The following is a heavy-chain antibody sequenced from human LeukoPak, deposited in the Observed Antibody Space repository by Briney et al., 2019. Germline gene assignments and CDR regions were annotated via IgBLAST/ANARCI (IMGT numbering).Heavy chain of an antibody. J-gene: IGHJ4*01. CDR2: FNPADSDT. Sequence: GESLKISCKTSGYIFTTYWIIWARQMPGKGLEWMGIFNPADSDTRYSPSFQGQVTISADKSINTAYLEWSSLKASDTAMYYCTRREHNYGYSDYWGQGTLVTVSS. D-gene: IGHD3-10*01. V-gene: IGHV5-51*01. CDR3: TRREHNYGYSDY. CDR1: GYIFTTYW.